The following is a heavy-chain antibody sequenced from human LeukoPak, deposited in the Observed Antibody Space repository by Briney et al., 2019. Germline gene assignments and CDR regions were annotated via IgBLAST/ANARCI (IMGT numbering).Heavy chain of an antibody. CDR1: GGSFSGYY. D-gene: IGHD1-14*01. CDR3: ARGARYRYNYYYYGMDV. Sequence: PSETLSLTCAVYGGSFSGYYWSWIRQPPGKGLEWIGEINHSGSTNYNPSLKSRVTISVDTSKNQCSLKLSSVTAADTAVYYCARGARYRYNYYYYGMDVWGQGTTVTVSS. J-gene: IGHJ6*02. V-gene: IGHV4-34*01. CDR2: INHSGST.